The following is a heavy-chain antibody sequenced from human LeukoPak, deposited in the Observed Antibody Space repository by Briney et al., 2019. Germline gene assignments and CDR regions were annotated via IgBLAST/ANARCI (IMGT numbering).Heavy chain of an antibody. J-gene: IGHJ5*02. D-gene: IGHD3-10*01. CDR1: GSTFSSYA. CDR3: ARDSRPGYYGADNWFDP. CDR2: ISGSGGST. V-gene: IGHV3-23*01. Sequence: GGSLRLSCAASGSTFSSYAMSWVRQAPGKGLEWVSAISGSGGSTYYADSVKGRFTISRDNSKNTLYPQMNSLRAEDTAVYYCARDSRPGYYGADNWFDPWGQGTLVTVSS.